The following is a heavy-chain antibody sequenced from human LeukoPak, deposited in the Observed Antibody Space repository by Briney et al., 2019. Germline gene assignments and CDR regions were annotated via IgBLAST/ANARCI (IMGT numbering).Heavy chain of an antibody. J-gene: IGHJ4*02. Sequence: GGSLRLSCAASGFTFSSYWMHWVCKAPGKGLVWVSRINSDGSSTSYADSVKGRFTISRDNAKNTLYLQMNSLRAEDTAVYYCAREADIAAAGFDYWGQGTLVTVSS. V-gene: IGHV3-74*01. D-gene: IGHD6-13*01. CDR2: INSDGSST. CDR3: AREADIAAAGFDY. CDR1: GFTFSSYW.